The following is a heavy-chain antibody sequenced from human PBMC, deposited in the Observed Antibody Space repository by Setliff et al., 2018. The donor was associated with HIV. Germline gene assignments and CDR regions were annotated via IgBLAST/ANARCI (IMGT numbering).Heavy chain of an antibody. V-gene: IGHV3-30*01. CDR3: ARGRIALNYYYYMDF. CDR1: GFSFSASG. Sequence: GGSLRLSCVASGFSFSASGAHWVRQAPGKGLEWVALITNDGKKKYYADSVTGRFTISRDNSKDTVYLQMNTLSGEDTAVYYCARGRIALNYYYYMDFWGKGTSVTVS. J-gene: IGHJ6*03. CDR2: ITNDGKKK. D-gene: IGHD6-13*01.